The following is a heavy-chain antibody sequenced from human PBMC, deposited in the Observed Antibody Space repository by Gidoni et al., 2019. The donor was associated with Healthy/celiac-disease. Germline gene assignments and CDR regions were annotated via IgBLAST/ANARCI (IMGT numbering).Heavy chain of an antibody. J-gene: IGHJ3*02. Sequence: QVTLRESGPALVKPTQTLTLTCTFSGFSLRTSGMCVSWIRQPPGKALEWLALIDWDDDKYYSTSLKTRLTISKDTSKNQVVLTMTNMNPVDTATYYCAREKFYDSSYDAFDIWGQGTMVTVSS. D-gene: IGHD3-22*01. CDR1: GFSLRTSGMC. CDR2: IDWDDDK. V-gene: IGHV2-70*01. CDR3: AREKFYDSSYDAFDI.